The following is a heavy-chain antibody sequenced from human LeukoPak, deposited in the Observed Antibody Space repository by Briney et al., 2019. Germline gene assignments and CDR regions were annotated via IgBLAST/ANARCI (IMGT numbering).Heavy chain of an antibody. V-gene: IGHV4-39*07. CDR2: INHSGST. J-gene: IGHJ4*02. Sequence: PSETLSLTCTVSGGSISSSNYYWGWIRQPPGKGLEWIGEINHSGSTNYNPSLKSRVTISVDTSKNQFSLKLSSVTAADTAVYYCARSGNRYSSGWTEFDYWGQGTLVTVSS. D-gene: IGHD6-19*01. CDR3: ARSGNRYSSGWTEFDY. CDR1: GGSISSSNYY.